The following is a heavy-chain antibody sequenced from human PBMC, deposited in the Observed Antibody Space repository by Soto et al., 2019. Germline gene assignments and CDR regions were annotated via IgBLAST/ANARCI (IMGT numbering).Heavy chain of an antibody. CDR3: ARITIAIAAADGDY. V-gene: IGHV4-31*03. Sequence: PSETLSLTCTVSGGSISSGGYYWSWIRQHPGKGLEWIGYIYYSGSTYYNPSLKSRVTISVDTSKNQFSLKLSSVTAADTAVYYCARITIAIAAADGDYWGQGTLVTVSS. J-gene: IGHJ4*02. D-gene: IGHD6-13*01. CDR1: GGSISSGGYY. CDR2: IYYSGST.